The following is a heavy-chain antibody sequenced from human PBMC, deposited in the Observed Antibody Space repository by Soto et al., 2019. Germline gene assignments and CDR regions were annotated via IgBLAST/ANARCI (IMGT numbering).Heavy chain of an antibody. J-gene: IGHJ4*02. CDR1: GVSFSDYA. V-gene: IGHV3-23*01. CDR2: ISESGGST. D-gene: IGHD6-19*01. CDR3: AKRISYRCGWYPQIFDY. Sequence: WGSLSLSCAASGVSFSDYAMSWFRQAPGKGLEWVSVISESGGSTHYADSVRGRFTVSRDNSKNSLSLRMNSLRDEDTAVYFCAKRISYRCGWYPQIFDYWGQGAMVTVSS.